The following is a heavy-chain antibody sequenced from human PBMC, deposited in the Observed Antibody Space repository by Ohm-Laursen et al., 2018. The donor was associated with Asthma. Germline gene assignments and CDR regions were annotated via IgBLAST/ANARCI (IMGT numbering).Heavy chain of an antibody. CDR1: GFTFSSYG. CDR2: ISYDGSNK. V-gene: IGHV3-30*18. Sequence: SLRLSCAASGFTFSSYGMHWVRQAPGKGLEWVAVISYDGSNKYYADSVKGRFTISRDNSKNTLYLQMNSLRAEDTALYYCAKGNTYSFGVAKFDYWGQGTLVTVSS. D-gene: IGHD3-3*01. CDR3: AKGNTYSFGVAKFDY. J-gene: IGHJ4*02.